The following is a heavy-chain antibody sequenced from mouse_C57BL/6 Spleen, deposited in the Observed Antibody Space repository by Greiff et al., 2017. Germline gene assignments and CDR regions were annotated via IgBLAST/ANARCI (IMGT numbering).Heavy chain of an antibody. D-gene: IGHD1-1*02. Sequence: QVQLQQPGAELVKPGASVKMSCKASGYTFTSYWITWVKQRPGQGLEWIGDIYPGSGSTNYNEKFKSKATLTVDTSTRPAYMQLSSLTSEDSAVYYCARGWVYSPWYFDVWGTGTTVTVSS. CDR1: GYTFTSYW. V-gene: IGHV1-55*01. CDR2: IYPGSGST. CDR3: ARGWVYSPWYFDV. J-gene: IGHJ1*03.